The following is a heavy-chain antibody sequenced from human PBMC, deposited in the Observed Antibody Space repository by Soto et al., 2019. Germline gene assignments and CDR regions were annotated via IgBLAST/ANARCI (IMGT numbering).Heavy chain of an antibody. J-gene: IGHJ4*02. CDR3: ARADVDIVAAFDY. D-gene: IGHD5-12*01. CDR1: GGSISSYY. Sequence: QVQLQESGPGLVKPSETLSLTCTVSGGSISSYYWSWIRQPPGKGLEWIGYIYYSGSTNYNPSLKSRVTISVDTSKHQSSLKLSSVTAADTAVYYCARADVDIVAAFDYWGQGTLVTVSS. V-gene: IGHV4-59*01. CDR2: IYYSGST.